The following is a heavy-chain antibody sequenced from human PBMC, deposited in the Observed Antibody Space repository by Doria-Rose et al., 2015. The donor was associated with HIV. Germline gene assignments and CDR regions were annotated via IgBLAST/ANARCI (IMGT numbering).Heavy chain of an antibody. J-gene: IGHJ4*02. Sequence: YISSSDSTIYYADSVKGRFTISRDNAKNSLYLHMNSLRADDTAVYYCARDRRITTSSWYFFDYWGQGTLVTVSS. CDR3: ARDRRITTSSWYFFDY. D-gene: IGHD6-13*01. CDR2: ISSSDSTI. V-gene: IGHV3-11*04.